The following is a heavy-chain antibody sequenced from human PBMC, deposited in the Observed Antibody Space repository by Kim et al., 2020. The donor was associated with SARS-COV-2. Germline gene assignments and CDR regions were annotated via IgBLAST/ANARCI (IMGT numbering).Heavy chain of an antibody. J-gene: IGHJ6*02. Sequence: GGSLRLSCAASGFTFSSYGMQWVRQAPGKGLEWVAVIWFDGSDRYYADSVKGRFTISRDNSKNTLYLQMNSLRVEDTAVYYCARDSCSSSSCRPFYYYGMDVWGQGTTVTVSS. CDR2: IWFDGSDR. CDR3: ARDSCSSSSCRPFYYYGMDV. CDR1: GFTFSSYG. D-gene: IGHD2-2*01. V-gene: IGHV3-33*01.